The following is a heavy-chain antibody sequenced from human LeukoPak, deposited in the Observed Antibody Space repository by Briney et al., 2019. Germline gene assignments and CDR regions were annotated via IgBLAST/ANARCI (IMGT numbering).Heavy chain of an antibody. CDR3: ARRFRTTVAHYYYYYMDV. CDR1: GGSFSGYY. Sequence: PSETLSLTCAVYGGSFSGYYWSWIRQPPGKGLEWIGEINHSGSTNYNPSLKSRVTISVDTSKNQFSLKLSSVTAADTAVYYCARRFRTTVAHYYYYYMDVWGKGTTVTISS. D-gene: IGHD4-23*01. J-gene: IGHJ6*03. V-gene: IGHV4-34*01. CDR2: INHSGST.